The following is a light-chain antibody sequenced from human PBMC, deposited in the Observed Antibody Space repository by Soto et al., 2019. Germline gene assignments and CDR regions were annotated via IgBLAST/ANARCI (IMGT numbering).Light chain of an antibody. CDR3: QHRSNWYGVT. J-gene: IGKJ5*01. V-gene: IGKV3D-11*01. Sequence: EIVLTQSPVTLSLSPGERATLSCRASQGVSGYLAWYQHKPGQPPRLLIYDASNRATGIPARFSGSGPGTDFTLTISSLEPEDFAVYYCQHRSNWYGVTFGQGTRLEIK. CDR1: QGVSGY. CDR2: DAS.